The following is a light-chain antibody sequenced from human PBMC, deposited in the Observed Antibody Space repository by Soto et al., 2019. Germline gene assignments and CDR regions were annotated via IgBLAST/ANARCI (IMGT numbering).Light chain of an antibody. Sequence: DLQMTQSPSSLSASVGDRVTITCRASQEISNHLAWFQQKPGKPPKYLISDASNLQSGVPSKFSGSGSGTDFTLTISSLQPEDFATYYCQQYHNYPVTFGGGTKVEIK. V-gene: IGKV1-16*02. CDR2: DAS. CDR3: QQYHNYPVT. J-gene: IGKJ4*01. CDR1: QEISNH.